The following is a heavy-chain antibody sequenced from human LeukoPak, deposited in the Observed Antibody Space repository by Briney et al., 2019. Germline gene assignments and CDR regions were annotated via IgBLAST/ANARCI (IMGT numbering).Heavy chain of an antibody. J-gene: IGHJ4*02. CDR1: GYTFTGYY. D-gene: IGHD3-22*01. CDR2: INPNSGGT. CDR3: ARRLNYYDSSGYRYYFDY. V-gene: IGHV1-2*02. Sequence: ASVKVSCKASGYTFTGYYMHWVRQAPGQGLGWMGWINPNSGGTNYAQKFQGRVTMTRDTSISTAYMELSRLRSDDTAVYYCARRLNYYDSSGYRYYFDYWGQGTLVTVSS.